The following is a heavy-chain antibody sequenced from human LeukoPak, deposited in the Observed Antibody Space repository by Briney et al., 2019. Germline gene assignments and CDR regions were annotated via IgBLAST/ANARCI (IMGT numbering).Heavy chain of an antibody. J-gene: IGHJ4*02. CDR2: ISGSGG. CDR1: GFTFSTYA. CDR3: AKHLGYGAFDI. Sequence: GGSLRLSCAASGFTFSTYAMSWVRQAPGKGLEWVSAISGSGGYYADSVRGRFTISRDNSKNTLYLQMNSLRAEDTAVYFCAKHLGYGAFDIWGQGTLVTVSS. D-gene: IGHD5-12*01. V-gene: IGHV3-23*01.